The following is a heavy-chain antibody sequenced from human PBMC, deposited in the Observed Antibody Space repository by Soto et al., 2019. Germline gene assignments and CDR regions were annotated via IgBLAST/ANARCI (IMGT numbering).Heavy chain of an antibody. V-gene: IGHV3-7*03. D-gene: IGHD2-15*01. CDR2: IDQQTNEI. Sequence: EVQVEESGGGLGQPGGSLGLSCAASGFPFSRFWMSWVRQAPGKGLEWVANIDQQTNEINFVDSVEGRFTISRDNVKNSLNLQMNSLRAEDTAVYYCARDRGYSTFDYWGRGTLVTVSS. CDR1: GFPFSRFW. CDR3: ARDRGYSTFDY. J-gene: IGHJ4*02.